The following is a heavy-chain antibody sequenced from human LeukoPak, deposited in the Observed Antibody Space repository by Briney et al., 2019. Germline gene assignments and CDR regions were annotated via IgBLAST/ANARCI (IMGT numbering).Heavy chain of an antibody. CDR1: GYTFTSYD. CDR3: ARPGYCSGGSCYSYYYYYGMDV. Sequence: ASVKVSCKASGYTFTSYDINWVRQATGQGLEWMGWMNPNSGNTGCAQKFQGRVTMTRNTSISTAYMELSSLRSEDTAVYYCARPGYCSGGSCYSYYYYYGMDVWGQGTTVTVSS. CDR2: MNPNSGNT. D-gene: IGHD2-15*01. V-gene: IGHV1-8*01. J-gene: IGHJ6*02.